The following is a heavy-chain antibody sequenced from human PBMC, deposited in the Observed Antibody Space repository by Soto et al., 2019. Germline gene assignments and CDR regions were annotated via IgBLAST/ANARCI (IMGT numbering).Heavy chain of an antibody. D-gene: IGHD6-19*01. CDR2: ISGSGGST. V-gene: IGHV3-23*01. CDR1: GFTFSSYA. Sequence: EVQLLESGGGLVQPGGSLRLSCAASGFTFSSYAMSWVRQAPGKGLEWVSAISGSGGSTYYADSVKGRFTISRDNSKNTLYRQMNSLRAEDTAVYYWAREAGYSSGWSPFAYWGQGTLVTVSS. CDR3: AREAGYSSGWSPFAY. J-gene: IGHJ4*02.